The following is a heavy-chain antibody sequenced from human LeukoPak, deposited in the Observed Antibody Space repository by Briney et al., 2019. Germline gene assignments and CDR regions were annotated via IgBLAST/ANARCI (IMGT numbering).Heavy chain of an antibody. Sequence: GGSLRLSCAASGFTFSGSAMHWVRQASGKGLEWVGRIRSKANSYATAYAASVKGRFTISRDDSKNTAYLQINSLKTEDTAVYYCTRPASRLLWFGELFGMDVWGQGTTVTVSS. D-gene: IGHD3-10*01. V-gene: IGHV3-73*01. CDR2: IRSKANSYAT. CDR1: GFTFSGSA. J-gene: IGHJ6*02. CDR3: TRPASRLLWFGELFGMDV.